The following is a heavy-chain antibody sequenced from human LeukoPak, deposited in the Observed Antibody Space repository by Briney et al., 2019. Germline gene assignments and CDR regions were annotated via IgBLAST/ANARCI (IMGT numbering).Heavy chain of an antibody. D-gene: IGHD1-26*01. V-gene: IGHV3-48*01. CDR3: ASFSGD. CDR1: GFTFSSYS. J-gene: IGHJ4*02. CDR2: ISSSSSTI. Sequence: GGSLGLSCAASGFTFSSYSMNWVRQAPGKGLEWVSYISSSSSTIYYADSVKGRFTISRDNAKNSLYLQMNSLRAEDTAVYYCASFSGDWGQGTLVTVSS.